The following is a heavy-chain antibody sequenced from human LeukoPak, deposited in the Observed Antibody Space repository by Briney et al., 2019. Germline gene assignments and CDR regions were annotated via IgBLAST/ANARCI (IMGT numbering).Heavy chain of an antibody. CDR3: ARAWLRRKYYYYMDV. CDR2: ISGYNGHA. J-gene: IGHJ6*03. D-gene: IGHD5-12*01. Sequence: ASVKVSCKPSGYTFSLYGINWVRQALGEGLEWMGWISGYNGHANYAQKFQGRVTLTTDASTNTAYMELRSLRSDDTAVYYCARAWLRRKYYYYMDVWGKGTTVTVSS. CDR1: GYTFSLYG. V-gene: IGHV1-18*01.